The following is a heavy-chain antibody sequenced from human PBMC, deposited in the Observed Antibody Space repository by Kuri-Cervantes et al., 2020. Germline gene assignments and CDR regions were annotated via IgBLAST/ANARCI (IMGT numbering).Heavy chain of an antibody. Sequence: GESLKISCTASGFTFGDYAMSWVRQAPGKGLEWVGRINSDGSSTSYADSVKGRFTISGDNAKNTLYLQMNSLRAEDTAVYYCARRSYYYYYMDVWGKGTTVTVSS. J-gene: IGHJ6*03. V-gene: IGHV3-74*01. CDR3: ARRSYYYYYMDV. CDR2: INSDGSST. CDR1: GFTFGDYA.